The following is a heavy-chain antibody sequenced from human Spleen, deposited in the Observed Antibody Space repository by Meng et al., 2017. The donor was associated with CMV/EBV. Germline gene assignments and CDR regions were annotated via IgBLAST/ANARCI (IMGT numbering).Heavy chain of an antibody. D-gene: IGHD3-3*01. Sequence: GGSLRLSCAASGFTFSDYGMNWVRQAPGKGLEWVSFITSSSLYMYYADSVKGRFTISRDNAKPLLYLQMNSLRAEDTAVYYCARGGDYYDFWSGHFYWGQGTLVTVSS. CDR2: ITSSSLYM. V-gene: IGHV3-21*01. J-gene: IGHJ4*02. CDR3: ARGGDYYDFWSGHFY. CDR1: GFTFSDYG.